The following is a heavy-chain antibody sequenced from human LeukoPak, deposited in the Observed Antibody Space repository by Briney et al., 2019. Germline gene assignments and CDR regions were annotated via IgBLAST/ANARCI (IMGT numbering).Heavy chain of an antibody. Sequence: SETLSLTCAVYGGSFSGYYWSWIRQPPGKGLEWIGEINHSGSTNYNPSLKSRVTISVDTSKNQFSLKLSSVTAADTAVYYCARGPGAYYYDSSGYGPRGSFDIWGQGTTVTVSS. CDR1: GGSFSGYY. CDR2: INHSGST. V-gene: IGHV4-34*01. J-gene: IGHJ3*02. CDR3: ARGPGAYYYDSSGYGPRGSFDI. D-gene: IGHD3-22*01.